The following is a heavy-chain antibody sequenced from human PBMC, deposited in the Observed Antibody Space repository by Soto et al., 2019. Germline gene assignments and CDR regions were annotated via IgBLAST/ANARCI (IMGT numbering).Heavy chain of an antibody. CDR3: VKDGPYYYGSGSYYGVDY. V-gene: IGHV3-64D*06. CDR1: GFTFRSYA. J-gene: IGHJ4*02. CDR2: ISPNGGNT. D-gene: IGHD3-10*01. Sequence: PGGSLRLSCLASGFTFRSYAMHWVRQAPGKRLEYVSAISPNGGNTHHADSVQGRFTISRDNSKNTLYLQMSSLRTEDTAVYHCVKDGPYYYGSGSYYGVDYWGQGTLVTVSS.